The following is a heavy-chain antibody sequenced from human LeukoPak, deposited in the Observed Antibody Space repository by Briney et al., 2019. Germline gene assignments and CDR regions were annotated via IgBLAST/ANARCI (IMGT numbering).Heavy chain of an antibody. V-gene: IGHV3-30*03. CDR2: ISYDGSTK. CDR1: GFTFSTYG. D-gene: IGHD4-23*01. Sequence: QPGGSLRLSCTASGFTFSTYGMHWVRQAPGKGLEWVTLISYDGSTKYYSDSVKGRFTISRDTSKNTLYLQMNSLGPDDTAVYYCARGGDNGGNVFEYWGQGTLVTVSS. J-gene: IGHJ4*02. CDR3: ARGGDNGGNVFEY.